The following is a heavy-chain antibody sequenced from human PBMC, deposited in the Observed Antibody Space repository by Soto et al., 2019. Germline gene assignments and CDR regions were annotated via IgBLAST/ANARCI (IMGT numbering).Heavy chain of an antibody. CDR1: GGSSINYY. CDR3: ARALAVPGYYFHY. D-gene: IGHD6-19*01. CDR2: GYSSGHT. V-gene: IGHV4-59*01. Sequence: QVQLQESGPGLVKPSETLSLTCTVSGGSSINYYWTWIRQPPGKGLEWIGYGYSSGHTSYNPSLKSRVTISIDTSKNQFSLKLSSVTAAETAVYYCARALAVPGYYFHYWGQGTLVTVSP. J-gene: IGHJ4*02.